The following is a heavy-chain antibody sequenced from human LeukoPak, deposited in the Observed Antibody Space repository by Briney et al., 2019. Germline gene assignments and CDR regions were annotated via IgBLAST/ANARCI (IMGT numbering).Heavy chain of an antibody. V-gene: IGHV4-30-4*01. Sequence: PSQTLSLTCTVSGGSISSGDYYWSWIRQPPGKGLEWIGYIYYSGSTYYNPSLKSRVTISVDTSKSQFSLKLSSVAAADMAVYYCARVRAYYDFSFDYWGQGTLVTVSS. D-gene: IGHD3-3*01. J-gene: IGHJ4*02. CDR3: ARVRAYYDFSFDY. CDR2: IYYSGST. CDR1: GGSISSGDYY.